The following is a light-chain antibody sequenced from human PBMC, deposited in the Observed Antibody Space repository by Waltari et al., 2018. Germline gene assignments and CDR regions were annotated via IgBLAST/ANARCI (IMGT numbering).Light chain of an antibody. CDR2: DAS. V-gene: IGKV3-11*01. CDR1: QSISTY. Sequence: IVLTQSPATLSLSPGERATLSCRASQSISTYLAWYQQKPGQAPRLLISDASYRATGIPARFSGSGSATDFTLTISSLEPEDFAVYYCQQRSDLPPITFGQGTKVEI. CDR3: QQRSDLPPIT. J-gene: IGKJ1*01.